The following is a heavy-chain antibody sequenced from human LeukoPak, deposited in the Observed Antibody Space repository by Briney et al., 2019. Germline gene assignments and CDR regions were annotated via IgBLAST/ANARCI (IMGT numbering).Heavy chain of an antibody. Sequence: SETLSLTCAVYGGSFSGYYWSWIRQPPGKGLEWIGEINHSGSTHHNPSLKSRVTISVDTSKNQFSLKLSSVTAADTAVYHCARWTLRVGVTRADAFDIWGQGTMVTVSS. V-gene: IGHV4-34*01. CDR1: GGSFSGYY. CDR3: ARWTLRVGVTRADAFDI. J-gene: IGHJ3*02. D-gene: IGHD1-26*01. CDR2: INHSGST.